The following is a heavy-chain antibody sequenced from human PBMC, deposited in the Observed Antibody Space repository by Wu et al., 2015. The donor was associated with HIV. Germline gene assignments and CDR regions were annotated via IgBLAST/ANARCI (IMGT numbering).Heavy chain of an antibody. V-gene: IGHV1-18*01. Sequence: QVQLVQSGAEVKKPGASVRVSCKASGYTFTSYGISWVRQAPGQGLEWMGWISAYNGNTNYAQKLQGRVTMTTDTSTSTAYMELRSLRSDDTAVYYCARDEYCSSTSCHRGAFDIWGQGTMVTVSS. CDR1: GYTFTSYG. D-gene: IGHD2-2*02. CDR3: ARDEYCSSTSCHRGAFDI. CDR2: ISAYNGNT. J-gene: IGHJ3*02.